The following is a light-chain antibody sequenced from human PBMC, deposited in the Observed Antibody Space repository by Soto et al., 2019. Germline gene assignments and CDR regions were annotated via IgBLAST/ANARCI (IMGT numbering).Light chain of an antibody. Sequence: IVLTQSPATLSLSPGERATLSCRASQSVSSYLAWYQQKPGQAPSLLIYGASSRAAGIPDRFSGSGSGTDFTLTISRLEPEDFAVYYCQQYVTSPWAFGQGTKVDIK. CDR1: QSVSSY. CDR2: GAS. V-gene: IGKV3-20*01. CDR3: QQYVTSPWA. J-gene: IGKJ1*01.